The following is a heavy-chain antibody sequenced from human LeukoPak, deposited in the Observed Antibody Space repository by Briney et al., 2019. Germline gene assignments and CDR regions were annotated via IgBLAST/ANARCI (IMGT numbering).Heavy chain of an antibody. J-gene: IGHJ4*02. Sequence: GGSLRLSCAASGFTFSNYWMIWVRQAPGKGPEWVADINQGGSEKYYIDSVKGRFTISRDNAKNSLFLQMNSLRAEDTALYYCAKVDYYNLPFDYWGRGTLVTVSS. CDR3: AKVDYYNLPFDY. CDR1: GFTFSNYW. V-gene: IGHV3-7*03. D-gene: IGHD2-21*02. CDR2: INQGGSEK.